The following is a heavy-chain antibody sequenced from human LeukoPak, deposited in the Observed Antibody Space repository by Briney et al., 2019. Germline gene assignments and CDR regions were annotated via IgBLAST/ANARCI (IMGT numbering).Heavy chain of an antibody. D-gene: IGHD1-1*01. Sequence: PSETLSLTCTVSGGSISSGAYYWAWIRQPPGEAMEWIGSIYYSGTTYYNRSLKGRVTISADTSKNHFFLESSSVTAADTAVYYCGRHVQAPSFDPWGQGTLVTVSS. CDR2: IYYSGTT. CDR1: GGSISSGAYY. V-gene: IGHV4-39*01. J-gene: IGHJ5*02. CDR3: GRHVQAPSFDP.